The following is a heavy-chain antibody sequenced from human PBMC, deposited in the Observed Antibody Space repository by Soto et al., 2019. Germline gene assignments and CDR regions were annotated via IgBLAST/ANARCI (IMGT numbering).Heavy chain of an antibody. D-gene: IGHD2-21*01. V-gene: IGHV1-2*02. CDR2: INPETGGT. CDR3: ARERFQVISDGMDV. J-gene: IGHJ6*02. Sequence: ASVKVSCKASGYTFTGYYVHWVREAPGQGLEWMGWINPETGGTSYAQKFQGRVTLSRDASINTAYLELSSLRFDDAAVYFCARERFQVISDGMDVWGQGTTVTVS. CDR1: GYTFTGYY.